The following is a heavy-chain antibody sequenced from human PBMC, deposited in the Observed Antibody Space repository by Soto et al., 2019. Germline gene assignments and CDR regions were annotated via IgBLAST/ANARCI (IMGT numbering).Heavy chain of an antibody. J-gene: IGHJ4*02. D-gene: IGHD3-9*01. CDR3: ARVPYFDTWYFDY. CDR2: IYSDGST. V-gene: IGHV3-66*01. Sequence: PGGSLRLSCAASGFTVNSNYMSLVRQAPGKGLEWVSVIYSDGSTYYADSVKGRFIISRDNSNNTLYFQMNSLRAEDTAVYYCARVPYFDTWYFDYWGRGTLVTVSS. CDR1: GFTVNSNY.